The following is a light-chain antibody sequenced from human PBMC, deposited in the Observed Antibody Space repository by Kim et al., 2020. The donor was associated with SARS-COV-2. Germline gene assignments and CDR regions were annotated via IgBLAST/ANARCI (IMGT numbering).Light chain of an antibody. V-gene: IGKV3-15*01. CDR3: QQYDDWWT. CDR1: RSVSST. CDR2: GAS. Sequence: SVSPGERATLSCRASRSVSSTLAWYQQKPGQAPRLLIYGASARATGVPARFSGSGSGTEFTLTISNLQSEDVAVYYCQQYDDWWTFGQGTKVDIK. J-gene: IGKJ1*01.